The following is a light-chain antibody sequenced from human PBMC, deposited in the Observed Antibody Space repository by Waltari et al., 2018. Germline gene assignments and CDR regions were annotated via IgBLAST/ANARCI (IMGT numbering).Light chain of an antibody. V-gene: IGKV3-11*01. Sequence: EIVLTHSPATLSLSPGERATIYCRSSQSVSSYLAWYQQKPGQAPRLLIYDASNRATGIPARFSGSGSGTDFTLTISSLEPEDFAVYYCQQRSNWLQVTFGGGTKVEIK. J-gene: IGKJ4*01. CDR1: QSVSSY. CDR2: DAS. CDR3: QQRSNWLQVT.